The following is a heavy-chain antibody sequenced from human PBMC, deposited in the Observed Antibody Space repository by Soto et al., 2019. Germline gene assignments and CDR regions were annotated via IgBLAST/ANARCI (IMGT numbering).Heavy chain of an antibody. D-gene: IGHD3-22*01. CDR2: ISAYNGNT. CDR1: GYTFTSYG. J-gene: IGHJ4*02. Sequence: QVQLVQSGAEVKKPGASVKVSCTASGYTFTSYGISWVRQAPGQGLEWMGWISAYNGNTNYAQKLQGRVTMTTDTSTSTAYMELRSLRSDDTAVYYCARDDYYDSSGYYQPAPDYWGQGTLVTVSS. V-gene: IGHV1-18*01. CDR3: ARDDYYDSSGYYQPAPDY.